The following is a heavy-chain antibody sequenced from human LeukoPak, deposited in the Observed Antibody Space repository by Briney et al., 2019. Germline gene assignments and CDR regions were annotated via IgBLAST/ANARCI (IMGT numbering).Heavy chain of an antibody. J-gene: IGHJ6*04. D-gene: IGHD3-22*01. CDR3: ARDYYDSSGPGMDV. V-gene: IGHV3-21*01. Sequence: PGGSLRLSCAASGFTFSSYSMNWVRHAPGKGLEWGSSMSINRSYIYYAESVRGRFTISRDNAKNSLYLQMNSLRAEDTAVYYCARDYYDSSGPGMDVWGKGTTVTVSS. CDR2: MSINRSYI. CDR1: GFTFSSYS.